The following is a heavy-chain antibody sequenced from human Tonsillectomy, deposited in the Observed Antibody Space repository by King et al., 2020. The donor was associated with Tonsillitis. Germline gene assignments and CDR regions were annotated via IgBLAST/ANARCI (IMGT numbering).Heavy chain of an antibody. V-gene: IGHV4-31*03. D-gene: IGHD3-22*01. CDR2: IYYCGST. CDR1: GGSISRGGYY. Sequence: QLQESGPGLVKPSQTLSLTCTVSGGSISRGGYYWSWIRQHPGKGVEWIGYIYYCGSTYYNPSLKIRVTISVDTSKNQFSLKLSSVTAADTAVYYCARARGLDDSSGYYYVMDYWGQGTLVTVSS. CDR3: ARARGLDDSSGYYYVMDY. J-gene: IGHJ4*02.